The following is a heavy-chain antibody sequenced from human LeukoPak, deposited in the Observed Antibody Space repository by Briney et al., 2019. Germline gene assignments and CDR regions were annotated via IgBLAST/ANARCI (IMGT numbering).Heavy chain of an antibody. Sequence: PSETLSLTCAVYGGSFSGYYWSWIRQPPGKGLEWIGEINHSGSTNYNPSLKSRVTISVDTSKNQFSLKLSSVTAADTAVYYCARGSTWYYYGSGSYTPRYYFDYWSQGTLVTVSS. CDR3: ARGSTWYYYGSGSYTPRYYFDY. V-gene: IGHV4-34*01. CDR2: INHSGST. CDR1: GGSFSGYY. D-gene: IGHD3-10*01. J-gene: IGHJ4*02.